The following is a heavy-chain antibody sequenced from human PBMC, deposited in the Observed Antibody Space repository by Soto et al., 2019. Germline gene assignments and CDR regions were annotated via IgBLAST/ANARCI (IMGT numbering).Heavy chain of an antibody. CDR1: GFTFNKYW. V-gene: IGHV3-74*03. CDR2: INADGTTT. D-gene: IGHD1-26*01. Sequence: EVQLAESGGGSVQPGGSLRLSCAASGFTFNKYWMHWVRQGPGKTFVWVSRINADGTTTTYADSVRGRFTISRDDTKKPLFLPLTTLRAEDTAVYFCIKGGYDLQDSGTYGTCDDWGRGTLVTVSS. J-gene: IGHJ4*02. CDR3: IKGGYDLQDSGTYGTCDD.